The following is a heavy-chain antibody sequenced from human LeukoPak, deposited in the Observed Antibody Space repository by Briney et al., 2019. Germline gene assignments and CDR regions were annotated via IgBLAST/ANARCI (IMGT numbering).Heavy chain of an antibody. CDR1: GYTFTDYY. Sequence: AASVKVSCKASGYTFTDYYIHWVRQAPGQGLEWMGWINPRSGATDYPQKFQGRVTITRDTPIRTAYMEVNGLTSDDTAMYYCARDFALNWGSNLYLESWGQGALVTVSS. CDR3: ARDFALNWGSNLYLES. CDR2: INPRSGAT. D-gene: IGHD7-27*01. V-gene: IGHV1-2*02. J-gene: IGHJ1*01.